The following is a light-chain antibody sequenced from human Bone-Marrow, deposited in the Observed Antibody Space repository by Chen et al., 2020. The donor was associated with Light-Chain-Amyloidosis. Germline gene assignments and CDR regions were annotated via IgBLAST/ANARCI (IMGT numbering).Light chain of an antibody. CDR1: QFISSF. CDR3: QQSYTSPYT. Sequence: DIQMTQSPSSLSAFVGDRVTITCRPSQFISSFLIWYQQRPGKAPKLLIFGASSLPSGVPSRCSLSGSGTDFTLTISSLEPEDFAISYCQQSYTSPYTFGGGTKVEI. CDR2: GAS. J-gene: IGKJ4*01. V-gene: IGKV1-39*01.